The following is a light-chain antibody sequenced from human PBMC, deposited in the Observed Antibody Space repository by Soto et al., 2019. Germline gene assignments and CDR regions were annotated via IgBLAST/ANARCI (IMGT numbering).Light chain of an antibody. CDR3: CSYAGSSPYV. CDR2: EVS. Sequence: QSVLTQPASVSGSPGQSITISCTGTSSDVGSYNLVSWYQQHPGKAPKLMIYEVSERPSGVSNRFSGSKFGNTASLTISGLQAEDEADYYCCSYAGSSPYVFGTGTKVTVL. CDR1: SSDVGSYNL. J-gene: IGLJ1*01. V-gene: IGLV2-23*02.